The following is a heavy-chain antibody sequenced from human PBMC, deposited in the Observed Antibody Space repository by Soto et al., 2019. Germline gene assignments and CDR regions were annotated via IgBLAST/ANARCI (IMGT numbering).Heavy chain of an antibody. V-gene: IGHV1-69*01. Sequence: QVQLVQSGADVKKPGSSVKVSCKASGGTFSSYAISWVRQAPGQGLEWMGGIIPIFGTANYAQKFQGRVTITADESTSTAYMELSSLRSEDTAVYYCAGSPKKGWGRSLPFDYWGQGTLVTVSS. J-gene: IGHJ4*02. CDR2: IIPIFGTA. CDR1: GGTFSSYA. CDR3: AGSPKKGWGRSLPFDY. D-gene: IGHD2-21*02.